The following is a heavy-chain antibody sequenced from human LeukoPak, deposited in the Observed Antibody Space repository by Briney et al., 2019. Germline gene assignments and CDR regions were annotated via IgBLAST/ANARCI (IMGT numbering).Heavy chain of an antibody. Sequence: SETLSLTCTVSGGSISSYYWSWIRQPPGKGLEWIGYIYYSGSTNYNPSLKSRVTISVDTSKNQFSLKLSSVTAADTAVYYCARGTRGIAVAGPAFDYWGQGTLVTVSS. CDR2: IYYSGST. CDR3: ARGTRGIAVAGPAFDY. J-gene: IGHJ4*02. D-gene: IGHD6-19*01. V-gene: IGHV4-59*01. CDR1: GGSISSYY.